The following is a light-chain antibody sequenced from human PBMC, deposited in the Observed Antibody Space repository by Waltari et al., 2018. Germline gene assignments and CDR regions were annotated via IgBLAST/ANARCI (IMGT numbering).Light chain of an antibody. CDR3: CSYAGSAPRLV. CDR1: SNNVGSYYL. CDR2: EVI. J-gene: IGLJ3*02. Sequence: QSALTQPASVSGSPGQSLTISSTGTSNNVGSYYLLSWYQFRPGEVPKLLIYEVIKRPSGVSDRFSGSKSDNTASLTISRLQAEDEAAYYCCSYAGSAPRLVFGGGTNLTVL. V-gene: IGLV2-23*02.